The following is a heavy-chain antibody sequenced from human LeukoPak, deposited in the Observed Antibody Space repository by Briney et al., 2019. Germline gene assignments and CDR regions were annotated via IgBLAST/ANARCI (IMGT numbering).Heavy chain of an antibody. CDR3: ARFPGSAEYRHYYYMDV. Sequence: SETLSLTCTVYGGSISNYFWSWIRQPPGKGLECIGYIYYSDSTNYNPSLKSRVTVSEDTSKNQFSLKLSSVTAADTAVYYCARFPGSAEYRHYYYMDVWGKGTTVTVSS. J-gene: IGHJ6*03. CDR1: GGSISNYF. V-gene: IGHV4-59*01. D-gene: IGHD2-15*01. CDR2: IYYSDST.